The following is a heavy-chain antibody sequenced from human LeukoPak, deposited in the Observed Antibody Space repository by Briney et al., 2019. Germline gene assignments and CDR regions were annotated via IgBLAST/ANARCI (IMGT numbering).Heavy chain of an antibody. CDR2: INPSGGST. J-gene: IGHJ6*03. CDR3: ARGITMVRGVDYYYYMDV. D-gene: IGHD3-10*01. V-gene: IGHV1-46*01. Sequence: GASVKVSCKASGYTFTSYYMHWVRQAPGQGLEWMGIINPSGGSTSYAQKFQGRVTMTRDMSTSTVYMELRSLRSDDTAVYYCARGITMVRGVDYYYYMDVWGKGTTVTISS. CDR1: GYTFTSYY.